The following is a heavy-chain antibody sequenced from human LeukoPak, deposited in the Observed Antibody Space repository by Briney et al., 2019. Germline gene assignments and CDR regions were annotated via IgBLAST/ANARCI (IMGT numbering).Heavy chain of an antibody. CDR3: AREESWMFDY. J-gene: IGHJ4*02. Sequence: GGSLRLSCAASGFTFSSYEMHWVRQAPGKGLEWLSYISSRADTIYYADSVAGRFTISRDNAKNSLYLQMNSLRAEDTAVYFCAREESWMFDYWGQGTLVTVSS. CDR1: GFTFSSYE. D-gene: IGHD2-2*03. V-gene: IGHV3-48*03. CDR2: ISSRADTI.